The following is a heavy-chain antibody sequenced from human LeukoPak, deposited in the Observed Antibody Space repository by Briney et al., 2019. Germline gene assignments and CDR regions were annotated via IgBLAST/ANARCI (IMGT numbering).Heavy chain of an antibody. V-gene: IGHV4-34*01. CDR3: ARGRSYDFWSGYYIGQLAHFDY. Sequence: PSQTLSLTRAVYGGSFSGYYWSWIRQPPGKGLEWIGEINHSGSTNYNPSLKSRVTISVDTSKNQFSLKLSSVTAADTAVYYCARGRSYDFWSGYYIGQLAHFDYWGQGTLVTVSS. CDR1: GGSFSGYY. CDR2: INHSGST. J-gene: IGHJ4*02. D-gene: IGHD3-3*01.